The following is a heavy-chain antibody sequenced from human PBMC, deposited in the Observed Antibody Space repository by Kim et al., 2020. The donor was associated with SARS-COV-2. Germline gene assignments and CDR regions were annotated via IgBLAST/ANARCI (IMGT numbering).Heavy chain of an antibody. D-gene: IGHD4-17*01. J-gene: IGHJ4*02. CDR3: ARGTFTVTTDIDY. CDR1: GFTFSSYG. V-gene: IGHV3-33*01. CDR2: IWYDGSNK. Sequence: GGSLRLSCAASGFTFSSYGMHWVRQALGKGLEWVAVIWYDGSNKYYADSVKGRFTISRDNSKNTLYLQMNSLRAEDTAVYYCARGTFTVTTDIDYWGQGPLVTVSS.